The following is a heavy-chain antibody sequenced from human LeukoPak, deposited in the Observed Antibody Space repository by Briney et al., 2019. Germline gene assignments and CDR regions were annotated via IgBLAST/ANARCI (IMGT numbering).Heavy chain of an antibody. D-gene: IGHD6-19*01. Sequence: HPGGTLRLSCAASGFTFRGYGMSWVRQAPGKGLEWVSSISGSGAISGSGGSTYYADSVKGRFTIPRDNSKNTLYLQMNSLRAEDTAVYYCAKDLLAGKGRGLVDYWGQGTLVTVSS. CDR1: GFTFRGYG. CDR3: AKDLLAGKGRGLVDY. V-gene: IGHV3-23*01. J-gene: IGHJ4*02. CDR2: ISGSGGST.